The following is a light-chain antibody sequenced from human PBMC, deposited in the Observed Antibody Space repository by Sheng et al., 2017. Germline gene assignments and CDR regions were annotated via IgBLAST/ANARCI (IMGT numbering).Light chain of an antibody. J-gene: IGKJ3*01. V-gene: IGKV1-27*01. Sequence: DIQVTQSPSSLSASVGDRVTITCRASQDVSNYLAWYQQKPGKVPRLLIYAASTLQSGVPSRFSGSGSGTDFTLTISSLQPEDVATYYCQKYNSVPLTFGPGTKVDIK. CDR2: AAS. CDR3: QKYNSVPLT. CDR1: QDVSNY.